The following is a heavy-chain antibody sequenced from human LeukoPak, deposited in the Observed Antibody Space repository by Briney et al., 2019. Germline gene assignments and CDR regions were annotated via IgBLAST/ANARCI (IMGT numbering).Heavy chain of an antibody. J-gene: IGHJ3*02. V-gene: IGHV4-38-2*02. CDR1: GYSISSGYY. D-gene: IGHD2-2*01. CDR3: ARHLPIVPDAAFDI. CDR2: INHSGST. Sequence: SETLSLTCTVSGYSISSGYYWSWIRQPPGKGLEWIGEINHSGSTNYNPSLKSRVTISVDTSKNQFSLKLSSVTAADTAVYYCARHLPIVPDAAFDIWGQGTMVTVSS.